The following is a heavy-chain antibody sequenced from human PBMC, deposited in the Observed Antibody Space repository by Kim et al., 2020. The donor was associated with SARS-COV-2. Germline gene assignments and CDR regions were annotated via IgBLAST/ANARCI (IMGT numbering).Heavy chain of an antibody. D-gene: IGHD6-19*01. CDR1: GFTFSSYG. CDR2: IWYDGSNK. Sequence: GGSLRLSCAASGFTFSSYGMHWVRQAPGKGLEWVAVIWYDGSNKYYADSVKGRFTISRDNSKNTLYLQMNSLRAEDTAVYYCAREWGIAVAGTRYRGYYFDYWGQGTLVTVSS. CDR3: AREWGIAVAGTRYRGYYFDY. V-gene: IGHV3-33*01. J-gene: IGHJ4*02.